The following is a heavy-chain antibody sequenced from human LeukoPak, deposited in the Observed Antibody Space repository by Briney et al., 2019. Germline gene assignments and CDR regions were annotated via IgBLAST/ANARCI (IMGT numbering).Heavy chain of an antibody. D-gene: IGHD5-12*01. CDR2: ISSSLSSI. Sequence: PGGSLRLSCAASGFTFSTYSKNWVRQAPGKGLEWVSYISSSLSSIYYADSVKGRFTISRDNAKNSLYLQMSSLRREDTAVYFCVRGPRYSGYDYFDYWGQGTLVTVSS. V-gene: IGHV3-48*01. CDR3: VRGPRYSGYDYFDY. CDR1: GFTFSTYS. J-gene: IGHJ4*02.